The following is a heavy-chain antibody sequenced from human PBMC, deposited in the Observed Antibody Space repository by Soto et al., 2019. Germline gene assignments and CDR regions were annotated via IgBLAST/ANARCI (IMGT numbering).Heavy chain of an antibody. CDR2: IRARSTDT. Sequence: GGSLRLSCAASGCTLSTYAMSWVRQLPGKGMECVSAIRARSTDTYYAAAVKGRFTICRGYCKNPVFLQMNSRRAEDTAVHYCARGLGDCSSTSCYIWFDYWGQGSLVTGAS. CDR3: ARGLGDCSSTSCYIWFDY. CDR1: GCTLSTYA. V-gene: IGHV3-23*01. D-gene: IGHD2-2*02. J-gene: IGHJ4*02.